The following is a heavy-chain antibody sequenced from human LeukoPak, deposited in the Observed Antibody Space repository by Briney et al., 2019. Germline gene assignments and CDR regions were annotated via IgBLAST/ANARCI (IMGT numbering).Heavy chain of an antibody. V-gene: IGHV1-18*01. CDR1: GYTFTSYG. Sequence: ASVKVSCKASGYTFTSYGISWVRQAPGQGLEWMGWISAYNGNTNYAQKLQGRVTMTTDTSTSTAYMELRSLRSDDTAVYYCASSLHSSSWYLGNDAFDIWGQGTKVTVSS. D-gene: IGHD6-13*01. CDR3: ASSLHSSSWYLGNDAFDI. J-gene: IGHJ3*02. CDR2: ISAYNGNT.